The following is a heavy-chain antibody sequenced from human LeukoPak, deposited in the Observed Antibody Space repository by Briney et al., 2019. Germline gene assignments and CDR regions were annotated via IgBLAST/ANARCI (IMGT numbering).Heavy chain of an antibody. J-gene: IGHJ4*02. D-gene: IGHD3-22*01. V-gene: IGHV3-23*01. Sequence: PGGSLRLSCAASGFTFSSYAMSWVRQAPGKGLEWVSAISGSGGSTYYADSVKGRFTISRDNSKNTLYLQMNSLRAEDTAVYYCAKDDHYDSSGYSCLFGYWGQGTLVTVSS. CDR3: AKDDHYDSSGYSCLFGY. CDR1: GFTFSSYA. CDR2: ISGSGGST.